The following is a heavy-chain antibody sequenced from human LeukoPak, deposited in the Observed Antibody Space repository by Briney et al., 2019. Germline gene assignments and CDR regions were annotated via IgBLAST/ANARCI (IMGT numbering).Heavy chain of an antibody. V-gene: IGHV1-18*01. CDR1: GYTFTSYG. Sequence: ASVRVSCKASGYTFTSYGISWVRQAPGQGLEWMGWISAYNGNTNYAQKLQGRVTMTTDTSTSTAYMELRSLRPDDTAVYYCARVYCSGGSCYSFDYWGQGTLVTVSS. D-gene: IGHD2-15*01. CDR2: ISAYNGNT. J-gene: IGHJ4*02. CDR3: ARVYCSGGSCYSFDY.